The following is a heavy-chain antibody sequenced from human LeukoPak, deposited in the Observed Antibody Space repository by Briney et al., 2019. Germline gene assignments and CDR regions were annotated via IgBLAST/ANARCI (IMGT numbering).Heavy chain of an antibody. V-gene: IGHV1-69*05. D-gene: IGHD3-16*01. J-gene: IGHJ6*03. CDR3: AARIPYTLYYYYMDV. Sequence: SVKVPCKASGGTFSSYAISWVRQAPGQGLEWMGGIIPIFGTANYAQKFQGRVTITTDESTSTAYMELSSLRSEDTAVCYCAARIPYTLYYYYMDVWGKGTTVTVSS. CDR1: GGTFSSYA. CDR2: IIPIFGTA.